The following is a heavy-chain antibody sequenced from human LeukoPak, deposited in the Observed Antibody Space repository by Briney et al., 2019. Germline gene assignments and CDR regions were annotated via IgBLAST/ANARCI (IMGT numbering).Heavy chain of an antibody. CDR1: GASISTYY. J-gene: IGHJ5*01. D-gene: IGHD4-11*01. CDR2: LFFGGST. Sequence: PSETLSLTCTVSGASISTYYWSWIRQPPGKGLEWIGYLFFGGSTNYNPSLKSRVTISSDSSKNQLSLKLTSVTAAGTAVYYCARSVPSLDYLFDSWGHGTLVTVSS. CDR3: ARSVPSLDYLFDS. V-gene: IGHV4-59*08.